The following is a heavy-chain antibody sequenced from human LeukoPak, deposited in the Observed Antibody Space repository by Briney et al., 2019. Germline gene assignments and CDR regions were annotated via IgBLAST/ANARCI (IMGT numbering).Heavy chain of an antibody. J-gene: IGHJ4*02. CDR3: ARVRYSSGYYYFTRAYYFDY. V-gene: IGHV4-39*07. CDR2: IYHSGST. D-gene: IGHD3-22*01. CDR1: GGSISSSSYY. Sequence: SETLSLTCTVSGGSISSSSYYWGWIRQPPGKGLEWIGSIYHSGSTYYNPSLKSRVTISVDTSKNQFSLKLSSVTAADTAVYYCARVRYSSGYYYFTRAYYFDYWGQGTLVTVSS.